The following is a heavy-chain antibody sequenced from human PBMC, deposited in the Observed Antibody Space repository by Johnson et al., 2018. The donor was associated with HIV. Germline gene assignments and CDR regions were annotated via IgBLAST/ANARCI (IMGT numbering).Heavy chain of an antibody. CDR3: ARWGSGWSAFDV. Sequence: VQVVESGGGLVQPGGSLRLSCVASGFTFSTYWMHWVRQPPGKGLVWVSRINSDGRGTSYADSVKGRFTISRDNAKNTLDLHMNSLRAEDTAVYFCARWGSGWSAFDVWGQGTMVTVSS. J-gene: IGHJ3*01. V-gene: IGHV3-74*01. D-gene: IGHD6-19*01. CDR1: GFTFSTYW. CDR2: INSDGRGT.